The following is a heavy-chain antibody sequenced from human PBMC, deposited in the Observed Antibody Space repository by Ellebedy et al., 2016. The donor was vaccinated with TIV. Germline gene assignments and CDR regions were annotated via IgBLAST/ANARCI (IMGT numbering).Heavy chain of an antibody. D-gene: IGHD3-9*01. V-gene: IGHV1-2*02. J-gene: IGHJ4*02. CDR1: GYTFTSYG. CDR2: INPNSGGT. CDR3: ARAKELSRDILTGYYRYYFDY. Sequence: ASVKVSCXASGYTFTSYGISWVRQAPGQGLEWMGWINPNSGGTNYAQKFQGRVTMTRDTSISTAYMELSSLRSEDTAVYYCARAKELSRDILTGYYRYYFDYWGQGTLVTVSS.